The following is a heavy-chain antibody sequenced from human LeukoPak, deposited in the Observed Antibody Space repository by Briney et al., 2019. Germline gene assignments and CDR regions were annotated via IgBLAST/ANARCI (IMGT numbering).Heavy chain of an antibody. J-gene: IGHJ6*04. CDR3: AELGITMIGGV. V-gene: IGHV3-7*01. D-gene: IGHD3-10*02. Sequence: AGGSLRLSCEVSGFTFSNYWMMWVRQAPGKGLEWVASIDEDGSETNYVDSVTGRFTVSRDHAKNSLFLQMNSLRAEDTAVYYCAELGITMIGGVWGKGTTVTISS. CDR1: GFTFSNYW. CDR2: IDEDGSET.